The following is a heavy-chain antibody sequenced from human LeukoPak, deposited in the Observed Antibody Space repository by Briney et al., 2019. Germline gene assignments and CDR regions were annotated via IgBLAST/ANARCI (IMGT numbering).Heavy chain of an antibody. CDR2: ISWNSGSI. V-gene: IGHV3-9*01. Sequence: GRSLRLSCAASGFTFDDYAMHWVRHAPGRGLEWVSGISWNSGSIDYADSVKGRFTISRDNAKNSLYLQMNSLRAEDTALYYCAKDAEAVASYFDYWGQGTLVTVSS. D-gene: IGHD6-19*01. J-gene: IGHJ4*02. CDR3: AKDAEAVASYFDY. CDR1: GFTFDDYA.